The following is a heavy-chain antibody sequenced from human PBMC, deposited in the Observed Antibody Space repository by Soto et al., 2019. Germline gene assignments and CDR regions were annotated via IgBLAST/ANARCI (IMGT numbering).Heavy chain of an antibody. D-gene: IGHD6-13*01. CDR2: IKQDGSEK. V-gene: IGHV3-7*03. J-gene: IGHJ3*02. CDR3: ERHYRSSWYLGAFDI. Sequence: GGSLRLSCAASGFTFSSYWMSWVRQAPGKGLEWVANIKQDGSEKYYVDSVKGRFTISRDNAKNSLYLQMNSLRAEDTAVYYCERHYRSSWYLGAFDIWGQGTMVTVSS. CDR1: GFTFSSYW.